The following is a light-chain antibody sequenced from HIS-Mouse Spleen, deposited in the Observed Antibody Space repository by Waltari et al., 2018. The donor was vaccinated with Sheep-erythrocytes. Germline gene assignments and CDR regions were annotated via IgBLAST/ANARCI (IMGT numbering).Light chain of an antibody. CDR1: SSDVGGYNY. CDR2: EVS. Sequence: QSALTQPASVSGSPGQSITISCTGTSSDVGGYNYVSWYQQHPGKAPKLMIYEVSNRPSGVSTRLSGSKSGNTASLTSSGLQAEDEADYYCSSYTSSSTLYVFGTGTKVTVL. J-gene: IGLJ1*01. CDR3: SSYTSSSTLYV. V-gene: IGLV2-14*01.